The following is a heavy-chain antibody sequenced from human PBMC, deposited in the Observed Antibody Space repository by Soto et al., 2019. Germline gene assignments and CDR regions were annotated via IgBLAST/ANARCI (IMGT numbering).Heavy chain of an antibody. V-gene: IGHV1-3*01. J-gene: IGHJ4*02. CDR3: ARDLPPIDY. CDR2: INAGNGNT. Sequence: ASVKVSCKASGYTFTNYGISWVRQAPGQRLEWMGWINAGNGNTKYSQKFQGRVTITRDTSASTAYMELSSLRSEDTAVYYCARDLPPIDYRGQGTLVTVSS. CDR1: GYTFTNYG.